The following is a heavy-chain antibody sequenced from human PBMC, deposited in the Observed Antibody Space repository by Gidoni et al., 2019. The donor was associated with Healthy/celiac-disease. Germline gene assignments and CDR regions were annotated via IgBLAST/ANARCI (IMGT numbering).Heavy chain of an antibody. CDR3: AKDYVAVAGTEWSHFDY. CDR2: ISYDGSNK. D-gene: IGHD6-19*01. Sequence: QVQLVESGGGVVQPGRSLRLSCAASGFTFRSYGMHWVRQAPGKGLEWGAVISYDGSNKYYADSVKGRFTISRDNSKNTLYLQMNSLRAEDTAVYYCAKDYVAVAGTEWSHFDYWGQGTLVTVSS. V-gene: IGHV3-30*18. CDR1: GFTFRSYG. J-gene: IGHJ4*02.